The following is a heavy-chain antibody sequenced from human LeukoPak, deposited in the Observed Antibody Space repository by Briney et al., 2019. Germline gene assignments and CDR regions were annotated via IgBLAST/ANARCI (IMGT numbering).Heavy chain of an antibody. Sequence: ASVKVSCKASGYTFTSYYMHWVRQAPGQGLEWMGIINPSGGSTSYAQKFQGRVTMTRDTSTSTVYMELSSLRSEDTAVYYCATVTVDGNWFDPWGQGTLVTVSS. V-gene: IGHV1-46*01. CDR1: GYTFTSYY. D-gene: IGHD1-20*01. J-gene: IGHJ5*02. CDR3: ATVTVDGNWFDP. CDR2: INPSGGST.